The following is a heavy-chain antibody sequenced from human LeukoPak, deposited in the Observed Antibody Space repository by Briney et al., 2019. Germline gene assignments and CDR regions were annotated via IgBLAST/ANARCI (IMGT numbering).Heavy chain of an antibody. V-gene: IGHV1-2*02. Sequence: ASVKVSCKASGYTFTGYYMHWVRQAPGQGLEWMGWINPNSGGTNYAQKFQGRVTMTRDTFISTAYMELSRLRSDDTAVYYCARVLSEGWLLDYWGQGTLVTVSS. CDR2: INPNSGGT. J-gene: IGHJ4*02. CDR1: GYTFTGYY. CDR3: ARVLSEGWLLDY. D-gene: IGHD3-22*01.